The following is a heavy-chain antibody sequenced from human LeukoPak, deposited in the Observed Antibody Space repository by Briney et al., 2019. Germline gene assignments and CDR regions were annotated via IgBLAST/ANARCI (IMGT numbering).Heavy chain of an antibody. CDR3: GRGRYPRGYSPTMGGGGCFDY. V-gene: IGHV4-39*07. CDR2: IYYSGST. J-gene: IGHJ4*02. CDR1: GGSISSSSYY. D-gene: IGHD5-18*01. Sequence: PSETLSLTCTVSGGSISSSSYYWGWIRQPPGKGLEWIGSIYYSGSTYYNPSLKSRVTISVDTSKNQFSLKLSSVTAADTAVYYWGRGRYPRGYSPTMGGGGCFDYWGQGTLVTVSS.